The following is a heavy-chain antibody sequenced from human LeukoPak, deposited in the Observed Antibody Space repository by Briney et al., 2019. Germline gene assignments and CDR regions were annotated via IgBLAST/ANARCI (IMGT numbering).Heavy chain of an antibody. Sequence: SQTLSLTWAISGDSVSSNSAAWNWIRQSPSRGLEWLGRTYYRSKWYNDYAVSVKSRITINPDISKNQFSLQLNSVTPEDTAVYYCAREIVVVPAAKQVLDYWGQGTLVTVSS. D-gene: IGHD2-2*01. CDR2: TYYRSKWYN. CDR3: AREIVVVPAAKQVLDY. J-gene: IGHJ4*02. CDR1: GDSVSSNSAA. V-gene: IGHV6-1*01.